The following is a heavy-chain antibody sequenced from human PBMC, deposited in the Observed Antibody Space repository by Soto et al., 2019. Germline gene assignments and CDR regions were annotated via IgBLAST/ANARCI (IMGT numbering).Heavy chain of an antibody. V-gene: IGHV1-69*13. CDR1: GGTFSSYA. J-gene: IGHJ4*02. Sequence: GASVKVSCKASGGTFSSYAISWVRQAPGQGLEWMGGIIPIFGTANYAQKFQGRVTITADESTSTAYMELSSLRSEDTAVYYCARPHHSSGYLTPYYFDYWGQGTLVTVSS. CDR2: IIPIFGTA. D-gene: IGHD3-22*01. CDR3: ARPHHSSGYLTPYYFDY.